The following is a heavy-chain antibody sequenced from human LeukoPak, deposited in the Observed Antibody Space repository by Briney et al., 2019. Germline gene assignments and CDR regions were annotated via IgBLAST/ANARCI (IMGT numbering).Heavy chain of an antibody. V-gene: IGHV3-21*01. Sequence: PGGSLRLSCAASGFTFSSYSMNWVRQAPGKGLEWVSSISSSSSYIYYADSVKGRFTISRDNAKNSLYLQMNSLRAEDTAVYYCARDCSSRFLEWSPSYYYYYMDVWGKGTTVTVSS. CDR2: ISSSSSYI. D-gene: IGHD3-3*01. J-gene: IGHJ6*03. CDR3: ARDCSSRFLEWSPSYYYYYMDV. CDR1: GFTFSSYS.